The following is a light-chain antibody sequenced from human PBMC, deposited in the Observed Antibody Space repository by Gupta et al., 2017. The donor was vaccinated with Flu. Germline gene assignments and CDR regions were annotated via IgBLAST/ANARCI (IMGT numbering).Light chain of an antibody. J-gene: IGKJ1*01. CDR1: QSVGGY. CDR2: DAS. Sequence: EIVLTQSPDTLSLSPGERATLSCSASQSVGGYLAWYQQKPGQAPRLLIYDASNRATGIPARFSGSGSGTDFTLTISSLDPEDSAVYYCQQRSNWTFGQGTKVEIK. CDR3: QQRSNWT. V-gene: IGKV3-11*01.